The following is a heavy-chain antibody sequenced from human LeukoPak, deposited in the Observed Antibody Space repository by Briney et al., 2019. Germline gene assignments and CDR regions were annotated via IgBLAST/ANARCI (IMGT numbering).Heavy chain of an antibody. CDR1: GGSISSSSYY. CDR3: ASSGWREIDY. J-gene: IGHJ4*02. Sequence: SETLSLTCTVSGGSISSSSYYWGWIRQPPGKGLEWIGSIYYSGSTYYNPSLKSRVTISVDTSKNQFPLKLSSVTAADTAVYYCASSGWREIDYWGQGTLVTVSS. CDR2: IYYSGST. V-gene: IGHV4-39*01. D-gene: IGHD6-19*01.